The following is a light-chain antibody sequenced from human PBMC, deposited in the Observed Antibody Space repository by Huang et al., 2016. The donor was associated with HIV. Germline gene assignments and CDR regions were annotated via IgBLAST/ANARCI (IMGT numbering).Light chain of an antibody. V-gene: IGKV3D-20*01. J-gene: IGKJ1*01. CDR1: QRVSSSD. CDR2: GAS. Sequence: EIVLTQSPATLSLSPGERAALSCGAIQRVSSSDLAWYQQKPGLAPRLLIYGASSSATGIPERFSGSGSGTDFTLTISRLEPEDFAVYYCQQYGSSPETFGQGTKVEIK. CDR3: QQYGSSPET.